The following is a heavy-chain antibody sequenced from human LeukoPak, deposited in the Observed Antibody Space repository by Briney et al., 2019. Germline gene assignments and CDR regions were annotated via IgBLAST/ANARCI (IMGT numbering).Heavy chain of an antibody. J-gene: IGHJ3*02. D-gene: IGHD5-18*01. CDR1: GYTFTDYY. CDR2: VDPEDGET. Sequence: GATVKISCKVSGYTFTDYYMHWVRQAPGKGLEWMGLVDPEDGETIYAEKFQGRVTITADTSTDTAYMELSSLRSEDTAVYYCATDGPGRYSYGSPHAFDIWGQGTMVTVSS. CDR3: ATDGPGRYSYGSPHAFDI. V-gene: IGHV1-69-2*01.